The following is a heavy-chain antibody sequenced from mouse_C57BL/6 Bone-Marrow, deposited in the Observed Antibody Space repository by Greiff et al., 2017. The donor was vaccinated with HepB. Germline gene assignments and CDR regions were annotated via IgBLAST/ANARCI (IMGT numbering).Heavy chain of an antibody. CDR3: ASSYYYGSSYFYAMDY. V-gene: IGHV7-3*01. CDR2: IRNKANGYTT. Sequence: EVQRVESGGGLVQPGGSLSLSCAASGFTFTDYYMSWVRQPPGKALEWLGFIRNKANGYTTEYSASVKGRFTISRDNSQSILYLQMNALRAEDSATYYCASSYYYGSSYFYAMDYWGQGTSVTVSS. CDR1: GFTFTDYY. J-gene: IGHJ4*01. D-gene: IGHD1-1*01.